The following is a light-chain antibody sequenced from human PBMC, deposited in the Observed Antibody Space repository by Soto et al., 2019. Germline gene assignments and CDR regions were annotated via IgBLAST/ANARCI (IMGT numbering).Light chain of an antibody. CDR3: KSYAGSNTDV. CDR1: SSDVGTYNL. J-gene: IGLJ1*01. Sequence: QSVLTQPAAVSGSPGQSITISCTGTSSDVGTYNLVSWYQQYPGKAPKLMIYATSKRPSGVSNRFSGSKSGNTASLTVSGLQAADEADYFCKSYAGSNTDVFGSGTKLTVL. V-gene: IGLV2-14*02. CDR2: ATS.